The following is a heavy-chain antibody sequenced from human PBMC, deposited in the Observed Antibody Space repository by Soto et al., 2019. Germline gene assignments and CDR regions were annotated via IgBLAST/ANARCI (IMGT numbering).Heavy chain of an antibody. J-gene: IGHJ4*02. Sequence: QVQLQESGPGLVKPSQTLSLTCTVSGGSISTVDYWWSWIRQSPDMGLEWIGHIYDGGRTYNNPSLESXXTXSXDTSKSQLSLTLSSVRAADTAVYYCARGPSGDKVDSWGQGTLVTVSS. CDR1: GGSISTVDYW. D-gene: IGHD7-27*01. CDR2: IYDGGRT. CDR3: ARGPSGDKVDS. V-gene: IGHV4-30-4*01.